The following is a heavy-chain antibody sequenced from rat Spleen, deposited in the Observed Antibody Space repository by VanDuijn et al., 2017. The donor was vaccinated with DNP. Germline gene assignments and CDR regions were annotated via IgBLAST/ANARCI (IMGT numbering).Heavy chain of an antibody. J-gene: IGHJ2*01. CDR2: ISNGGGST. CDR3: ARDAGGPFDY. CDR1: GFTFNNYY. D-gene: IGHD1-11*01. Sequence: EVQLVESGGDLVHPGGSLKLSCIASGFTFNNYYMTWIRQVPGTGLEWVASISNGGGSTYYPDSVKGRFTISRDNAKNTLQLQMNNLRSEDTATYYCARDAGGPFDYWGQGVMVTVSS. V-gene: IGHV5-31*01.